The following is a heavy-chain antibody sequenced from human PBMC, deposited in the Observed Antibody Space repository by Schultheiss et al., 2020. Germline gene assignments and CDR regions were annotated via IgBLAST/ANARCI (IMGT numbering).Heavy chain of an antibody. Sequence: GESLKISCAASGFSFSNCDIHLVRQTTGKGLKWVSRVDAAGDPFYPGSVKGRVTVSREKAKNSLCLQMNSLRAGDTAVYYCARGRGYLSLDYFDYCAEVTSLTVSS. D-gene: IGHD5-12*01. CDR3: ARGRGYLSLDYFDY. CDR2: VDAAGDP. J-gene: IGHJ4*02. V-gene: IGHV3-13*05. CDR1: GFSFSNCD.